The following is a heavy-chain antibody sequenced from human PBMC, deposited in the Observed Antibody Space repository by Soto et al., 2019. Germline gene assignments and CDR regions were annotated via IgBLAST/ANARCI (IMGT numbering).Heavy chain of an antibody. J-gene: IGHJ4*02. V-gene: IGHV3-23*01. Sequence: GGSLRLSCAASGFTFSSYAMSWVRQAPGKGLEWVSAISGSGGSTYYADSVKGRFTISRDNSKNTLYLQMNSLRAEDTAVYYCAIAIVVVPAAILGRFDYWGQGTLVTVSS. D-gene: IGHD2-2*01. CDR1: GFTFSSYA. CDR3: AIAIVVVPAAILGRFDY. CDR2: ISGSGGST.